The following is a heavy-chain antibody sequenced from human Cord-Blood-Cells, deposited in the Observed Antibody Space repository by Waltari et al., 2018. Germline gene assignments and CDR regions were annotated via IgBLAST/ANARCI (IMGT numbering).Heavy chain of an antibody. CDR1: GGSISSYY. D-gene: IGHD3-10*01. Sequence: QVQLQESGPGLVKPSETLSLTCTVSGGSISSYYWSWIRQPPGKGLEWIGYIYYSGSTNYNPSLKSRVTISVDTSKNQFSLKLSSVTAADTAVYYCARVTYGSGSYYNVGNWYFDLWGGGTLVTVSS. CDR2: IYYSGST. CDR3: ARVTYGSGSYYNVGNWYFDL. J-gene: IGHJ2*01. V-gene: IGHV4-59*01.